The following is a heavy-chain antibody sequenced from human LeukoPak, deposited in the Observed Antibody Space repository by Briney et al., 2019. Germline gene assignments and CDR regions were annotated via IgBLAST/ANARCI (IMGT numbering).Heavy chain of an antibody. CDR2: IYHSGST. Sequence: SETLSLTCTVSGYSISSGYYWGWIRQPPGKGLEWIGSIYHSGSTYYNPSLKSRVTISVDTSENQFSLKLSSVTAADTAVYYCATLSRYCSGGSCYSGAFDIWGQGTMVTVSS. D-gene: IGHD2-15*01. CDR3: ATLSRYCSGGSCYSGAFDI. J-gene: IGHJ3*02. V-gene: IGHV4-38-2*02. CDR1: GYSISSGYY.